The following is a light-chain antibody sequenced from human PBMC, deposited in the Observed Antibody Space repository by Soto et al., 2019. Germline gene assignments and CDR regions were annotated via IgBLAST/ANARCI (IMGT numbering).Light chain of an antibody. Sequence: EIVLTQSPGTLSLSPGERATLSXRASQSVRSNFLAWYQQKPGQAPXXLIYGASNRATGIPDRFSGSGSGTDFTLTITRLEAEDFAMYYCQRYDSLRTFGQGTKVDIK. CDR3: QRYDSLRT. V-gene: IGKV3-20*01. CDR1: QSVRSNF. J-gene: IGKJ1*01. CDR2: GAS.